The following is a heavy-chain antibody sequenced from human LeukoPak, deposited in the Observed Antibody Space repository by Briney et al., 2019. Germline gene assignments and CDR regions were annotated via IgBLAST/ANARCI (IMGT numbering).Heavy chain of an antibody. J-gene: IGHJ5*02. CDR3: AKEPSYCTNGVCYSRVFDR. V-gene: IGHV3-23*01. CDR2: ISGSGDGT. D-gene: IGHD2-8*01. Sequence: GGSLRLSCAASGFTFSSYAMSWVRQAPGKGLEWVSAISGSGDGTYYADSVKGRFTISRDNSENTLYLQMSGLRAEDTAVYYCAKEPSYCTNGVCYSRVFDRWGQGTLVTVSS. CDR1: GFTFSSYA.